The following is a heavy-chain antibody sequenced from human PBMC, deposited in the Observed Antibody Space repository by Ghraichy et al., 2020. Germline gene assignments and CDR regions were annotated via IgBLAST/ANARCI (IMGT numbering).Heavy chain of an antibody. V-gene: IGHV3-21*01. Sequence: GGYLRLSCAASGFTFSSYAMNWVRQAPGKGLEWVSSISTRSTYKNYAASVKGRFTVSRDNAKNSLFLQMDSLRADDTAVYYCARDVGFDNSAGGLDVWGHGTWVIVSS. CDR1: GFTFSSYA. CDR2: ISTRSTYK. D-gene: IGHD4-23*01. CDR3: ARDVGFDNSAGGLDV. J-gene: IGHJ6*02.